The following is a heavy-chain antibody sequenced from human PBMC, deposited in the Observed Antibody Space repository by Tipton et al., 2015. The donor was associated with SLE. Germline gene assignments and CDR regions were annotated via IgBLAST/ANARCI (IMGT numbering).Heavy chain of an antibody. CDR2: ISYSGNT. D-gene: IGHD4-11*01. V-gene: IGHV4-34*01. Sequence: TLSLTCAVYGGSFSGYYWSWIRQSPGKGLEWIASISYSGNTYYNPSLKSRVTISVKLSSVTAADTAVYYCARHDGGDYSPQGYWGQGTLVTVSS. J-gene: IGHJ4*02. CDR1: GGSFSGYY. CDR3: ARHDGGDYSPQGY.